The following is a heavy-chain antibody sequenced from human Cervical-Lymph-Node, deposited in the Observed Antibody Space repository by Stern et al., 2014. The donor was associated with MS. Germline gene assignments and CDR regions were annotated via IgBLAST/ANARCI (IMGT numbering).Heavy chain of an antibody. D-gene: IGHD3-22*01. CDR1: GFSLSTSGMC. Sequence: QITLKESGPALVKPTQTLTLTCTFSGFSLSTSGMCVSWIRQPPGKALEWLALIGWDDDKYYSTSLKTRLTISKDTSTNQAVLTMHNMDPVHPATYYCARSHDIDLYYWGPGTLVPLSS. V-gene: IGHV2-70*01. CDR2: IGWDDDK. J-gene: IGHJ4*02. CDR3: ARSHDIDLYY.